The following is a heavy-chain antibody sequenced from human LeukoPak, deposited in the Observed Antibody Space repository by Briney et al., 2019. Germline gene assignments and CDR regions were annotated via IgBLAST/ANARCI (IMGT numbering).Heavy chain of an antibody. CDR2: ISSSSSYI. CDR3: ARSLSYDSSSFYYYYMDV. Sequence: GGSLRLSCAASGFTFSSYSMNWVRQAPGKGLEWVSSISSSSSYIYYADSVKGRFTISRDNAKNSLYLQMNSLRAEDTAVYYCARSLSYDSSSFYYYYMDVWGKGTTVTVSS. D-gene: IGHD5-12*01. CDR1: GFTFSSYS. V-gene: IGHV3-21*01. J-gene: IGHJ6*03.